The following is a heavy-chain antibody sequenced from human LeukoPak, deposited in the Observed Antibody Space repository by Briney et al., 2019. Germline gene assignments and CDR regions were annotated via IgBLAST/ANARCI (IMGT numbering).Heavy chain of an antibody. CDR1: GFTVSSNY. D-gene: IGHD4-23*01. Sequence: GGSLRLSCAASGFTVSSNYMSWVRQAPGKGLEWVSVIYSGGTTSYADSVKGRFTFSRDTSKNTLYLQMNSLRADDTALYYCAKDLRLSVGTSPFDYWGQGTLVTVSS. CDR3: AKDLRLSVGTSPFDY. CDR2: IYSGGTT. V-gene: IGHV3-53*01. J-gene: IGHJ4*02.